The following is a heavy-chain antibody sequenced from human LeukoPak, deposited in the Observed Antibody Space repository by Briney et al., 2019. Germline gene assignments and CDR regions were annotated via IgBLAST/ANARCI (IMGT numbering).Heavy chain of an antibody. V-gene: IGHV3-30-3*01. CDR3: ARDRAWNYFDY. CDR2: ISYDGSNK. CDR1: GFTFSSYA. Sequence: PGRSLRLSCAASGFTFSSYAMHWVRQAPGKGLEWVAVISYDGSNKYYADSVKGRSTISRDNSKNTLYLQMNSLRAEDTAVYYCARDRAWNYFDYWGQGTLVTVSS. D-gene: IGHD3-3*01. J-gene: IGHJ4*02.